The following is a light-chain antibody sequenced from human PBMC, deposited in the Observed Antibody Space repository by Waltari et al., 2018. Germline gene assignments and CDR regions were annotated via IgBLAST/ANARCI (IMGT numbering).Light chain of an antibody. CDR3: AAWDDSLNGYV. Sequence: QSVLTQPPSASETPGQRVTISCSGSSSNIGSNTVNWYQQLPSTAPKLHISIDDQRPSGVPDRFLCSKSGTSASLAISGLQSEDEADYYCAAWDDSLNGYVFGTGTEVTVL. CDR2: IDD. CDR1: SSNIGSNT. J-gene: IGLJ1*01. V-gene: IGLV1-44*01.